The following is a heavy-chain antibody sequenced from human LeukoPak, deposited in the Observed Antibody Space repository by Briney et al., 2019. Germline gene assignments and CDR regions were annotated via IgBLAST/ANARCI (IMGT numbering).Heavy chain of an antibody. D-gene: IGHD1-14*01. CDR2: ISYDGSNK. CDR1: IFTFSNYG. V-gene: IGHV3-30*18. CDR3: AKDRVRAGTLGFYFGY. J-gene: IGHJ4*02. Sequence: PGRSLRLSCAASIFTFSNYGMHWVRQAPGKGLEWVAVISYDGSNKYYADSVKGRFTISRDNSKNTLYLQMNSLRAEDTAVYYCAKDRVRAGTLGFYFGYWGPGTLVTVSS.